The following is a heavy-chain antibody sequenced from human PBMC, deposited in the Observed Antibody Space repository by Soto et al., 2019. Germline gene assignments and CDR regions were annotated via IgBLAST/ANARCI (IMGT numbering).Heavy chain of an antibody. Sequence: ASVKVSCKASGYTFTSYYMNWVRQAPGQGLEWLGIINPSGGYTTYAQRFLGRVTMTSDTSTSTVHMELRSLRSDDTAVYYCAREGGGGVIETFDEWGQGTLVTVSS. CDR2: INPSGGYT. D-gene: IGHD3-16*02. CDR1: GYTFTSYY. J-gene: IGHJ4*02. V-gene: IGHV1-46*01. CDR3: AREGGGGVIETFDE.